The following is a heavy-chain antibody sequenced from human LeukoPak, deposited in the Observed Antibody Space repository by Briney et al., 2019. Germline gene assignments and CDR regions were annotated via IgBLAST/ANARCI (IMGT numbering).Heavy chain of an antibody. CDR3: AADGEAHDAFDI. J-gene: IGHJ3*02. Sequence: SVKVSCKASGFTFTSSAVQWVRQAGGQRLEWIGWIVVGSGNTNYAQKFQERVTITRDMSTSTAYMELSSLRSEDTAVYYCAADGEAHDAFDIWGQGTMVTVSS. V-gene: IGHV1-58*01. CDR1: GFTFTSSA. CDR2: IVVGSGNT.